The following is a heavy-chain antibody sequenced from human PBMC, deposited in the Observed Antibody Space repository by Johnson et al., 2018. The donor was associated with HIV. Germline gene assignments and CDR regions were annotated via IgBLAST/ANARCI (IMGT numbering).Heavy chain of an antibody. Sequence: LVESGGGSIQPGGSLRLSCAASGFSISYDYMSWVRQAPGKGLEWVSSIYSGGNTYHADSVMGRFTISRDKSENTVYLQMNSLGAEDTAVYYCAKEGSTVIWGQGTMVTVSS. V-gene: IGHV3-66*03. J-gene: IGHJ3*01. CDR1: GFSISYDY. D-gene: IGHD4-11*01. CDR2: IYSGGNT. CDR3: AKEGSTVI.